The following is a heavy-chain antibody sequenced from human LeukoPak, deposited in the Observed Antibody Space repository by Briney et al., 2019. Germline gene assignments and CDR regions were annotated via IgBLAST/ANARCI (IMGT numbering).Heavy chain of an antibody. J-gene: IGHJ5*02. D-gene: IGHD1-1*01. CDR1: GFTFSSYG. V-gene: IGHV3-30*02. CDR2: IPSTGGTI. CDR3: ARDLNGRFDI. Sequence: GGSLRLSCAASGFTFSSYGMHWVRQAPGKGLEWVAIIPSTGGTIYYADSVKGRFIISRDDSKNTLYQQMNSLREEDTALYYCARDLNGRFDIWGQGTLVTVSS.